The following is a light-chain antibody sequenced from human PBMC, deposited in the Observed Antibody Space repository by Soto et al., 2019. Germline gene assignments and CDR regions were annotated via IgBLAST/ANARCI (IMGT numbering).Light chain of an antibody. CDR2: GAS. CDR3: QQYGTSPFS. Sequence: EIVLTQSPGTLSLSPGERATVSCRTSQRLTSNYLAWYQQKPGQAPRLLIYGASTSATGIPDRFSGSGSGTDFTLPISRLEPEHFALYYCQQYGTSPFSFGPGTKVDI. J-gene: IGKJ3*01. CDR1: QRLTSNY. V-gene: IGKV3-20*01.